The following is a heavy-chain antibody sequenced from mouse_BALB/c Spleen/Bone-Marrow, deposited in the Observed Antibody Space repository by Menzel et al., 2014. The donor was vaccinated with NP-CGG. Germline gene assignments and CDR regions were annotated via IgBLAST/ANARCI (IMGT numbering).Heavy chain of an antibody. Sequence: QVQLKESGPGLVAPSQSLSITCTVSGFSLTGYGVSWVRPSSGKGLEWLGMIWGDGSTDYNSALKSRLSISKDNSKSQVFLKMNSLQTDDTARYYCARDSFLITRALDYWGQGTSVTVSS. V-gene: IGHV2-6-7*01. CDR3: ARDSFLITRALDY. J-gene: IGHJ4*01. CDR2: IWGDGST. CDR1: GFSLTGYG. D-gene: IGHD2-4*01.